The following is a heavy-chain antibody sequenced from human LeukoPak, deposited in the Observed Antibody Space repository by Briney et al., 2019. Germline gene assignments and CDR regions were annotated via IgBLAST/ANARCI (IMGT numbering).Heavy chain of an antibody. CDR2: IYHSGNT. J-gene: IGHJ4*02. Sequence: KPSETLSLTCTVSGGLIRTYYWSWIRQPPGKGLEWMGYIYHSGNTDSNPSLKSRVTISVDSSKNPFSLKLSSVTAADTAVYYCARDLGHFDYWGQGTLVTVSS. CDR3: ARDLGHFDY. CDR1: GGLIRTYY. D-gene: IGHD7-27*01. V-gene: IGHV4-59*01.